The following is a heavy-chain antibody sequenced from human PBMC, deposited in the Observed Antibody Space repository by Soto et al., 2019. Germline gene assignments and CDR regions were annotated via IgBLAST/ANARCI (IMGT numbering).Heavy chain of an antibody. V-gene: IGHV4-31*03. J-gene: IGHJ5*02. CDR3: ARGIGGYQPRHNWFDP. CDR1: GGSISSGGYY. D-gene: IGHD3-22*01. CDR2: IYYSGST. Sequence: QVQLQESGPGLVKPSQTLSLTCTVSGGSISSGGYYWSWIRQHPGKGLEWIGYIYYSGSTYYNQSLKSRVTISVDTSKNQFSLKLSSVTAAYTAVYYCARGIGGYQPRHNWFDPWGQGTLVTVSS.